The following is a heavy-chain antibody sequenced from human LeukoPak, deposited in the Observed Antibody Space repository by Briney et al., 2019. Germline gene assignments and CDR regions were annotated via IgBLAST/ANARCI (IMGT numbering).Heavy chain of an antibody. V-gene: IGHV4-34*01. J-gene: IGHJ4*02. Sequence: SETLSLTCAVYGGSFSGYYWSWIRQPPGKGLEWIGEINHSGSTNYNPSLKSRVTISVDTSKNQFSLKLSSVTAADTAVYYCARGRVSYSSSSWAFDYWGQGTLVTVSS. CDR3: ARGRVSYSSSSWAFDY. CDR2: INHSGST. D-gene: IGHD6-13*01. CDR1: GGSFSGYY.